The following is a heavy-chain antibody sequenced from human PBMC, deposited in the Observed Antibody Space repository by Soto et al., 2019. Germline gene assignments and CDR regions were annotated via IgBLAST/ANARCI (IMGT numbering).Heavy chain of an antibody. CDR1: GGSFSGYY. J-gene: IGHJ6*02. CDR2: INHSGST. V-gene: IGHV4-34*01. CDR3: ARRRTYYYDSSGYSNGMDV. Sequence: SETLSLTCAVYGGSFSGYYWSWIRQPPGKGLEWIGEINHSGSTNYNPSLKSRVTLSVDTSKNQFSLKASDTAMYYCARRRTYYYDSSGYSNGMDVWGQGTTVTVSS. D-gene: IGHD3-22*01.